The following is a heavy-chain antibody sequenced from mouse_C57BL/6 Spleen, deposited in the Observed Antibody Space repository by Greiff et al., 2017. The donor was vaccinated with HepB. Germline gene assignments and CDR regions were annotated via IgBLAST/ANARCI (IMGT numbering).Heavy chain of an antibody. CDR1: GYTFTSYW. CDR2: IDPSDSYT. CDR3: ARKGGYFDV. Sequence: QVQLQQPGAELVMPGASVKLSCKASGYTFTSYWMHWVKQRPGQGLEWIGEIDPSDSYTNYNQKFKGKSTLTVDKSSSTAYMQLSSLTSEDSAVYYCARKGGYFDVWGTGTTVTVSS. J-gene: IGHJ1*03. V-gene: IGHV1-69*01.